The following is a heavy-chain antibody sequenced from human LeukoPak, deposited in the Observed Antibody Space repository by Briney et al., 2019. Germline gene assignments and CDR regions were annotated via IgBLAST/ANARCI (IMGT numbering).Heavy chain of an antibody. Sequence: SVKVSCKASGGTFSRYAISWVRQAPGQGLEWMGGIIPIPPTANYAQKFQGRLTITTDEFTTTAYMELSSLRSEDTAVYYCATGGVSDTTLVSRFDPWGQGTLVTVSS. CDR3: ATGGVSDTTLVSRFDP. D-gene: IGHD5-18*01. CDR1: GGTFSRYA. J-gene: IGHJ5*02. V-gene: IGHV1-69*05. CDR2: IIPIPPTA.